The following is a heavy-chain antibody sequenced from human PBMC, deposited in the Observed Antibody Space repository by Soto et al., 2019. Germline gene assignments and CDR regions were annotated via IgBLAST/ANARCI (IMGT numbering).Heavy chain of an antibody. Sequence: QVQLVQSRGEVKKPGASVKVSCKTSGYSFTTYGISWVRQAPGQGLEWMGWISGYNGNTNYAQKLKGSLTMTTDPSTSTAYMELRSLTSDDTAVYYCAREGPAPYYYYGMDVWGQGSTVTVSS. CDR2: ISGYNGNT. CDR1: GYSFTTYG. CDR3: AREGPAPYYYYGMDV. V-gene: IGHV1-18*01. J-gene: IGHJ6*02.